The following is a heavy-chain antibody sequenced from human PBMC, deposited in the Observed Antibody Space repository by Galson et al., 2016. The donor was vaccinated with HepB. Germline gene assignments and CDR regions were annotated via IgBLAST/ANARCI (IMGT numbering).Heavy chain of an antibody. Sequence: SVKVSCKGFGYTFSSYTMMWVRQAPGHGLEWMGGINSYTGNPTNAQGLTGRFVFSVDTSVSTAYLHIDSLKPEDTAVYFCAKTYDSTGYYADYWGQGTLLTVSS. V-gene: IGHV7-4-1*01. CDR1: GYTFSSYT. D-gene: IGHD3-22*01. CDR3: AKTYDSTGYYADY. CDR2: INSYTGNP. J-gene: IGHJ4*02.